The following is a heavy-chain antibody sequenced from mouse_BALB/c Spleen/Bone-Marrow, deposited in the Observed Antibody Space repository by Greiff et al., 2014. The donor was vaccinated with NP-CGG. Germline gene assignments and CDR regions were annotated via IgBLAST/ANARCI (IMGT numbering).Heavy chain of an antibody. J-gene: IGHJ3*01. Sequence: EVKLVESGGGLVKSGGSLKLSCAASGFTFSNYGMSWVRQTPEKRLEWVATISGGGSYTCYSDSVKGRFTISRDNAKNNLYLQLSSLRSEDTALYYCARHAYYDQTEVSFVYWGQGTLVTVSA. D-gene: IGHD2-4*01. CDR2: ISGGGSYT. CDR1: GFTFSNYG. V-gene: IGHV5-9-2*01. CDR3: ARHAYYDQTEVSFVY.